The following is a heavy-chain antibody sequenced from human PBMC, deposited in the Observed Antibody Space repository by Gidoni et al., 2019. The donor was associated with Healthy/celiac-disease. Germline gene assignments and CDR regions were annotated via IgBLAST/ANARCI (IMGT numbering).Heavy chain of an antibody. D-gene: IGHD1-26*01. CDR2: IIPILGIA. J-gene: IGHJ4*02. CDR1: GGTFSSYT. V-gene: IGHV1-69*08. Sequence: QVQLVQSGAEVKKPGSSVKVSCKASGGTFSSYTLSWVRQAPGQGLEWMGRIIPILGIANYAQKFQGRVTITADKSTSTAYMELSSLRSEDTAVYYCAREREGLRVIDYWGQGTLVTVSS. CDR3: AREREGLRVIDY.